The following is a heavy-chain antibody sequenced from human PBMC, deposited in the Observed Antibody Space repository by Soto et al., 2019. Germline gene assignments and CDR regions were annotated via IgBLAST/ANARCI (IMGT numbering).Heavy chain of an antibody. Sequence: VSCKASGFTFTSSAVQWVRQARGQRLEWIGWIVVGSGNTNYAQKFQERVTITRDMSTSTAYMELSSLRSEDTAVYYCAAAPPSTYYDILTGYFNYYYYGMDVWGQGTTVTVSS. CDR2: IVVGSGNT. CDR3: AAAPPSTYYDILTGYFNYYYYGMDV. J-gene: IGHJ6*02. V-gene: IGHV1-58*01. D-gene: IGHD3-9*01. CDR1: GFTFTSSA.